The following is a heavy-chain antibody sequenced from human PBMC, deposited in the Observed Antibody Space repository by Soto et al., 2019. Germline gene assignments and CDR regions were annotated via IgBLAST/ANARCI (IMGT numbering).Heavy chain of an antibody. CDR2: IYYSGST. CDR3: ARDRYYYGSGSFYFDY. Sequence: SETLSLTCTVSGGSVSSGSYYWSWIRQSPGKGLEWIGYIYYSGSTNYNPSLKSRVTISVDTSKNQFSLKLSSVTAADTAVYYCARDRYYYGSGSFYFDYWGQGTLVTVSS. V-gene: IGHV4-61*01. CDR1: GGSVSSGSYY. J-gene: IGHJ4*02. D-gene: IGHD3-10*01.